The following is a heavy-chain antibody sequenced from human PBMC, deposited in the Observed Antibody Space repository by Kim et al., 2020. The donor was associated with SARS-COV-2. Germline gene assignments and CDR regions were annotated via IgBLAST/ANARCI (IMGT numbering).Heavy chain of an antibody. J-gene: IGHJ4*02. D-gene: IGHD6-13*01. CDR2: IWHDGTHK. CDR3: ARDLSSSWADAYYFDY. Sequence: GGSLRLSCAASGFIFNNFAMHWVRQTPGKGLEWVGVIWHDGTHKFYPDSVKGRLTISRDNSKNMLFLQMDSLGADDTPMYYCARDLSSSWADAYYFDYWGPGTLVTVSS. CDR1: GFIFNNFA. V-gene: IGHV3-33*01.